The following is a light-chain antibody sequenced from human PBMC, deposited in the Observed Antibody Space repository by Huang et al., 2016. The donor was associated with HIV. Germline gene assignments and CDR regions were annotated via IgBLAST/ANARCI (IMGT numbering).Light chain of an antibody. J-gene: IGKJ1*01. CDR2: WAS. CDR1: TSVFHSSKNKSY. CDR3: HQYYTSPQT. V-gene: IGKV4-1*01. Sequence: DIVVTQSPASLALSLGERAAINCTSSTSVFHSSKNKSYLNWYQLKPGQSPHLLIYWASTREAGVPDRFRGSGSGTDFTLTITSLQAEDVAVYYCHQYYTSPQTFGQGTKVEV.